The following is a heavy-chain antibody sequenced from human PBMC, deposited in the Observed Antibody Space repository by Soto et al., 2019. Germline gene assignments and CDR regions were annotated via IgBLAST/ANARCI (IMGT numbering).Heavy chain of an antibody. D-gene: IGHD3-16*01. CDR1: GYTFTSYY. V-gene: IGHV1-46*01. CDR2: INPSSGST. J-gene: IGHJ6*01. Sequence: ASVKVSCKASGYTFTSYYMHWVRHAPGQGLEWMGIINPSSGSTIYGQKFQGRVTMTRNTSISTADMELSSLRSAETAVYYCARGLRFRRSRRHRMEVWGQGTTVTASS. CDR3: ARGLRFRRSRRHRMEV.